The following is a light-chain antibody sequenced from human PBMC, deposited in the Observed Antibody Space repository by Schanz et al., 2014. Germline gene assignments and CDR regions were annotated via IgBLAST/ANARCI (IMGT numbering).Light chain of an antibody. CDR1: QSVSSH. CDR2: GAS. J-gene: IGKJ4*01. V-gene: IGKV3-20*01. CDR3: QQYGSSPLT. Sequence: EIVLTQSPATLSVSPGERATLSCRASQSVSSHLVWYQQKFGQAPRLLIYGASTRATGIPARFSGSGSGTEFTLTITRLEPEDFAVYFCQQYGSSPLTFGGGTNVEIK.